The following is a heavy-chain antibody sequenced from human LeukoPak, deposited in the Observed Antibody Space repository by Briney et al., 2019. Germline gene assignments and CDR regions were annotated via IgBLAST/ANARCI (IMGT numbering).Heavy chain of an antibody. V-gene: IGHV3-64*01. CDR3: ARALDAGGYDY. CDR2: ISSNGGST. Sequence: GGSLRLSCAASGFTFSSYTMHWVRQAPGKGLEYVSAISSNGGSTHYANSVKGRFTVSRDNSKNTLYLQMGSLRSEDMAVYYCARALDAGGYDYWGQGTLVTVSS. CDR1: GFTFSSYT. J-gene: IGHJ4*02. D-gene: IGHD6-13*01.